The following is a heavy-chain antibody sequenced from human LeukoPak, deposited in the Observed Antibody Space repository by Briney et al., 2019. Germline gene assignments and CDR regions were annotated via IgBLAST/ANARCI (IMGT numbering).Heavy chain of an antibody. V-gene: IGHV3-23*01. J-gene: IGHJ4*02. D-gene: IGHD5-12*01. CDR2: ISGSGGST. CDR1: GFTVSSNY. Sequence: PGGSLRLSCAASGFTVSSNYMSWVRQAPGKGLEWVSVISGSGGSTYYADSVKGRFTISRDNSKNTLYLQMNSLRAEDTAGYYCAKEGLVPATGIDYWGQGTLVTVSS. CDR3: AKEGLVPATGIDY.